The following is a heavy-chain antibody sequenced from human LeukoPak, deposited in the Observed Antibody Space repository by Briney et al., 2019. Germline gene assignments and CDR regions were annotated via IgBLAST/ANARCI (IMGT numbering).Heavy chain of an antibody. Sequence: PSETLSLTCTVSGGSISSYYWNWLRQPPGKGLEWIGYIYYSGSTNYNPSLKSRVTTLVDTSKNQFSLRLSSVTAADTAVYYCAREYSSSSGRRAFDFWRQGTMVTVSS. V-gene: IGHV4-59*08. CDR3: AREYSSSSGRRAFDF. CDR2: IYYSGST. D-gene: IGHD6-6*01. CDR1: GGSISSYY. J-gene: IGHJ3*01.